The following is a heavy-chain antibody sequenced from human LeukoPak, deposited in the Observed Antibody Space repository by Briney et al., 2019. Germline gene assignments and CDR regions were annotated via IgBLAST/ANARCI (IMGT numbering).Heavy chain of an antibody. CDR1: GYSFTSYL. CDR3: AKIDRTYCSRSSCYALDY. J-gene: IGHJ4*02. V-gene: IGHV5-51*01. D-gene: IGHD2-2*01. CDR2: IYPGDSDT. Sequence: GESLKISCKASGYSFTSYLIGWVRQMPGKGLEWMGIIYPGDSDTRYSPSFQGQVTISADKSISTAYLQWSSLKASDTAMYYCAKIDRTYCSRSSCYALDYWGQGTLVTASS.